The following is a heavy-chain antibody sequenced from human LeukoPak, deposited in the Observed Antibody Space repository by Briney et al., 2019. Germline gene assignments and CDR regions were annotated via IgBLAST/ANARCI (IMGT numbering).Heavy chain of an antibody. CDR3: ARESVIESFGKGAFDI. CDR2: IWYDGSTE. Sequence: GGSLRLSCTASGFNFSNDAMHWVRQAPGKGLEWVAAIWYDGSTEYYADAVKGRFTISRDNSKYTVYLQMSSLRVEDTSVYYCARESVIESFGKGAFDIWGLGTMVTVSS. J-gene: IGHJ3*02. D-gene: IGHD2/OR15-2a*01. CDR1: GFNFSNDA. V-gene: IGHV3-33*01.